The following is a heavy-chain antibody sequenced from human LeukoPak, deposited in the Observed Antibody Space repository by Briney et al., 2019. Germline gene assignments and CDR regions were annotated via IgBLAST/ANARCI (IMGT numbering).Heavy chain of an antibody. CDR1: GFTFSSYA. CDR3: AKAAAEGYCSNTHCFVNWFDP. CDR2: ISGRGGTT. D-gene: IGHD2-2*01. J-gene: IGHJ5*02. V-gene: IGHV3-23*01. Sequence: PGGSLRLSCAASGFTFSSYAMSRVRQAPGKGLEWVSAISGRGGTTYYADSVKGRFTVSRDNSKNTLYLQMSSLRAEDTAVYFCAKAAAEGYCSNTHCFVNWFDPWGQGTLVTVSS.